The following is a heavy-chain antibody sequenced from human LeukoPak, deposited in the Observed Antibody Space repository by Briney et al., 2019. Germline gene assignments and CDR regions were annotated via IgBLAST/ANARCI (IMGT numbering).Heavy chain of an antibody. CDR2: INPNSGGT. V-gene: IGHV1-2*02. Sequence: GASVKVSCKASGYTFTGYYMHWVRQAAGQGLEGMGWINPNSGGTNYAQKFQGRVTMIRDTSITTAYMELSRLRSDDTAVYYCAREEGSGCYDSWGQGTRLTVSS. J-gene: IGHJ4*02. CDR1: GYTFTGYY. D-gene: IGHD6-19*01. CDR3: AREEGSGCYDS.